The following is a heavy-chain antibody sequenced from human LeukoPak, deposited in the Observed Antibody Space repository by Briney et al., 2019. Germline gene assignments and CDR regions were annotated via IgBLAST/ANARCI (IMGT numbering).Heavy chain of an antibody. CDR1: GGTFSSYA. CDR3: ARDSGRSPYYYDSSGYYFDY. J-gene: IGHJ4*02. Sequence: GASVKVSCKASGGTFSSYAISWVRQAPGQGLEWMGGIIPIFGTANYAQKFQGRVTITADESTSTAYMELSSLRSEDTAVYYCARDSGRSPYYYDSSGYYFDYWGQGTLVTVSS. D-gene: IGHD3-22*01. CDR2: IIPIFGTA. V-gene: IGHV1-69*13.